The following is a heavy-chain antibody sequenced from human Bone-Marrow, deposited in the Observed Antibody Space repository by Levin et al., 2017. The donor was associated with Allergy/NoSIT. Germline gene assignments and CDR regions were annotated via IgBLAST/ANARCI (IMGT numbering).Heavy chain of an antibody. D-gene: IGHD5-18*01. J-gene: IGHJ4*02. CDR3: ARIKWIQLWSPYFDY. V-gene: IGHV3-30*04. CDR1: GFTFSSYA. CDR2: ISYDGSNK. Sequence: SCAASGFTFSSYAMHWVRQAPGKGLEWVAVISYDGSNKYYADSVKGRFTISRDNSKNTLYLQMNSLRAEDTAVYYCARIKWIQLWSPYFDYWGQGTLVTVSS.